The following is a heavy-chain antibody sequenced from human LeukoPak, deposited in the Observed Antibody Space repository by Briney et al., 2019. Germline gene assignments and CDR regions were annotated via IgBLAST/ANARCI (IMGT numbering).Heavy chain of an antibody. V-gene: IGHV3-23*01. Sequence: GGSLRLSCAASGCTFSSYAMSWVRPAPGKGLEWVSAISGSGGSTYYADSVKGRFTISRDNSKNTLYLQMNSLRAEDTAVYYCAKVAGYLYYFDYWGQGTLVTVSS. CDR2: ISGSGGST. J-gene: IGHJ4*02. CDR1: GCTFSSYA. D-gene: IGHD5-12*01. CDR3: AKVAGYLYYFDY.